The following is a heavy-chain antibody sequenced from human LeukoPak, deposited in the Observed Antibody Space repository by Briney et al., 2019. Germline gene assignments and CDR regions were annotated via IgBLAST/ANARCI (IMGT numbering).Heavy chain of an antibody. J-gene: IGHJ4*02. CDR1: GGSISSSSYY. V-gene: IGHV4-39*07. CDR2: IYYSGST. D-gene: IGHD3-10*01. Sequence: PSETLSLTCTVSGGSISSSSYYWGWIRQPPGKGLEWIGSIYYSGSTYYNPSLKSRVTISVGTSKNQFSLKLSSVTAADTAVYYCARVMVRGVPATYYFDYWGQGTLVTVSS. CDR3: ARVMVRGVPATYYFDY.